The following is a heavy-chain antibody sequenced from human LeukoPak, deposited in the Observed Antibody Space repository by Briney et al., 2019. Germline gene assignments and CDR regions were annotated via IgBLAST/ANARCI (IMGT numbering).Heavy chain of an antibody. CDR2: INWNGGST. CDR3: ARAITMVRGVRSYY. CDR1: GFTFVDYG. D-gene: IGHD3-10*01. Sequence: GGSLRLSCAASGFTFVDYGMSWVRHAPGKGLEWVSGINWNGGSTGYAASVKGRFSISRDNANNSPYLQINSLRAEDTALYHCARAITMVRGVRSYYWGQGTLVTVSS. J-gene: IGHJ4*02. V-gene: IGHV3-20*01.